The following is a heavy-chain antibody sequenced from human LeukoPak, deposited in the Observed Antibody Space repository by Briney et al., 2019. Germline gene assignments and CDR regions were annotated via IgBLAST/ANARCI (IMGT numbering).Heavy chain of an antibody. CDR2: VNSDASDK. J-gene: IGHJ5*02. D-gene: IGHD3-10*01. CDR1: GFSFRSHG. Sequence: PGGSLRLSCAASGFSFRSHGMHWVRQAPGKGLEWVTFVNSDASDKYYTDSVKGRFTISRDNSKNTLYLQVNSLRAEDTAVYYCAKDRWGYYGSGSPNNWFDPWGQGTLVTVSS. V-gene: IGHV3-30*02. CDR3: AKDRWGYYGSGSPNNWFDP.